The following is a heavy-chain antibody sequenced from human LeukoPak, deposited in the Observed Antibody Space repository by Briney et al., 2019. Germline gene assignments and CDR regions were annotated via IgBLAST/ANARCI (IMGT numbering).Heavy chain of an antibody. Sequence: GGSLRLSCAGSGFTFSNYAMTSVRQAPGKGLEWVSSVSGSGRNTFYPDSVEGRFTISRDNSKNTVYLQMNSLRADDTAVYYCVKSRRVGANQRGLFDYWGQGTLVTVSP. V-gene: IGHV3-23*01. CDR3: VKSRRVGANQRGLFDY. CDR2: VSGSGRNT. D-gene: IGHD1-26*01. J-gene: IGHJ4*02. CDR1: GFTFSNYA.